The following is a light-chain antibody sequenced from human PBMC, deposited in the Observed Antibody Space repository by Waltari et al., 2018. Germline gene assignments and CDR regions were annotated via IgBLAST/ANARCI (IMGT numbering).Light chain of an antibody. CDR2: GNS. V-gene: IGLV1-40*01. J-gene: IGLJ2*01. Sequence: QSVLTQPPSVSGAPGHRVTISCTGSSSNIGAGYDVHWYQQLPGPAPKLLIYGNSNRPSGVPDRFSGSKSGTSASLAITGLQAEDEADYYCQSYDSSLRVVFGGGTKLTVL. CDR1: SSNIGAGYD. CDR3: QSYDSSLRVV.